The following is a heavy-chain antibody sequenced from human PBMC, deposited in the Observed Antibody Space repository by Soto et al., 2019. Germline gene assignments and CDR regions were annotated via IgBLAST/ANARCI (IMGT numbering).Heavy chain of an antibody. D-gene: IGHD1-20*01. CDR3: ATSQKGYNWNYFDH. CDR2: VFYTGFT. J-gene: IGHJ4*02. Sequence: GSLRLSCAASGFTFSSYGMHWVRQAPGKGLEWIGSVFYTGFTSYNPSLESRVSVSVDTSKSQFSLKLSAVTAADTAVYYCATSQKGYNWNYFDHWGQGALVTVSS. V-gene: IGHV4-59*04. CDR1: GFTFSSYG.